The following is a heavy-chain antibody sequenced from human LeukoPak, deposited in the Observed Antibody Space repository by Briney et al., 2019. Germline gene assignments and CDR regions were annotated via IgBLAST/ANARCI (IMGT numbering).Heavy chain of an antibody. J-gene: IGHJ4*02. CDR2: ISGDGYST. D-gene: IGHD1-14*01. Sequence: GGSLRLSCAASGFSFSTYAVHWVRQAPGMGLEWVSGISGDGYSTYYADSVKGRFTISRDNSKNTVYLQMNGLRDEDTAVYYCAKRSGSPRPEYFDYWGQGTLVTVSS. CDR1: GFSFSTYA. V-gene: IGHV3-23*01. CDR3: AKRSGSPRPEYFDY.